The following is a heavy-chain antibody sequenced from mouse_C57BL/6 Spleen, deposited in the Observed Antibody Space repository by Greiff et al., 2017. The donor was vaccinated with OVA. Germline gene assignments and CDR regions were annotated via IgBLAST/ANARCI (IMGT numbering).Heavy chain of an antibody. D-gene: IGHD1-1*02. CDR3: GSRLWDFDY. V-gene: IGHV1-69*01. CDR2: IDPSDGYT. CDR1: GYTFTSYW. Sequence: VQLQQPGAELVMPGASVKLSCKASGYTFTSYWMHWVKQRPGQGLEWIGEIDPSDGYTNYNQKFKGKSTLTVDKSSSTAYMQLSSLTSEDSAVYSCGSRLWDFDYWGQGTTVTVSS. J-gene: IGHJ2*01.